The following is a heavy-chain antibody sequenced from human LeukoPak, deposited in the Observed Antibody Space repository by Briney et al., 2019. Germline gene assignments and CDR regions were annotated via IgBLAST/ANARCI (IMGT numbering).Heavy chain of an antibody. D-gene: IGHD3-10*01. V-gene: IGHV3-43D*03. J-gene: IGHJ4*02. CDR2: ISWNGGST. CDR3: ARVLVEGSGTYWYYFDY. CDR1: GLTFDDYA. Sequence: GGSLRLSCAASGLTFDDYAMHWVRQAPGKGLEWVSLISWNGGSTHYADSVKGRFTISGDNSKNSLYLQMNSLRAEDTALYYCARVLVEGSGTYWYYFDYWGQGTLVTVSS.